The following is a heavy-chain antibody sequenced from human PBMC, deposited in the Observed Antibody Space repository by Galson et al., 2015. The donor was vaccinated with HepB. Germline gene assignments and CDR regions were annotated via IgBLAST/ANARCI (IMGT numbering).Heavy chain of an antibody. D-gene: IGHD1-26*01. Sequence: SVTVSCKASGGTFSSYAISWVRQAPGQGLEWMGGIIPIFGTANYAQKFQGRVTITADESTSTAYMELSSLRSEDTAVYYCARGSRRLVGAISMDYWGQGTLVTVSS. CDR2: IIPIFGTA. CDR3: ARGSRRLVGAISMDY. V-gene: IGHV1-69*13. J-gene: IGHJ4*02. CDR1: GGTFSSYA.